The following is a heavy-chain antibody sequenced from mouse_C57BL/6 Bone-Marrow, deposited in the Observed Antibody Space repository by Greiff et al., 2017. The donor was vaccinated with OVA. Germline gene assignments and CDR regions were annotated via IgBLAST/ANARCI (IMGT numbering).Heavy chain of an antibody. CDR3: AREGGNYLYFDV. CDR2: ISDGGSYT. J-gene: IGHJ1*03. Sequence: EVKLVESGGGLVKPGGSLKLSCAASGFTFSSYAMSWVRQTPEKRLEWVATISDGGSYTYYPDNVKGRFTISRDNAKNNLYLQMSHLKSEDTAMYYCAREGGNYLYFDVWGTGTTVTVSS. D-gene: IGHD2-1*01. CDR1: GFTFSSYA. V-gene: IGHV5-4*01.